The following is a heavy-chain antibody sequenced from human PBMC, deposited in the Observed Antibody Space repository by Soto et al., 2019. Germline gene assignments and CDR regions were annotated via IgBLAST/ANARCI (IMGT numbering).Heavy chain of an antibody. J-gene: IGHJ5*02. V-gene: IGHV4-31*03. CDR2: VYESGYT. CDR1: GASVSTGAYY. CDR3: VRALRHTAMVYPWLDH. Sequence: SETLSLTCTVSGASVSTGAYYWGWVRQRPGRGLEWIGYVYESGYTYYNMSLKSRLTISLDRSNNQFSLGLTSVTAADTAVYYCVRALRHTAMVYPWLDHWGQGTLVTVSS. D-gene: IGHD5-18*01.